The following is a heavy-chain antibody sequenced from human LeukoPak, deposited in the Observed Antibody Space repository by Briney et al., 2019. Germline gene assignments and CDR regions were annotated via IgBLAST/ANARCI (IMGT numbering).Heavy chain of an antibody. CDR1: GGTFSSYA. J-gene: IGHJ3*02. CDR2: IIPIFGTA. D-gene: IGHD6-6*01. V-gene: IGHV1-69*13. CDR3: AGPDRIAAPDAFDI. Sequence: SVKVSCKASGGTFSSYAISWVRQAPGQGLEWMGGIIPIFGTANYAQKFQGRVTITADESASTAYMELSSLRSEDTAVYYCAGPDRIAAPDAFDIWGQGTMVTVSS.